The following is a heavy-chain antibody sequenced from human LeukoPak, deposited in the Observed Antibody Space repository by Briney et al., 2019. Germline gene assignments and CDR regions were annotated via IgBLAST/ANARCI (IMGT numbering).Heavy chain of an antibody. Sequence: GGSLRLSCAASGFTFSSFAMNWVRQAPGKGLEWVSTMSGDATSTYYADSVKGRFTISRDDSKNTLYLQMNSLRADDTAVYYCAKRTSGSSWYSSDSWGQGTLVTVSS. CDR1: GFTFSSFA. CDR2: MSGDATST. V-gene: IGHV3-23*01. D-gene: IGHD6-13*01. CDR3: AKRTSGSSWYSSDS. J-gene: IGHJ4*02.